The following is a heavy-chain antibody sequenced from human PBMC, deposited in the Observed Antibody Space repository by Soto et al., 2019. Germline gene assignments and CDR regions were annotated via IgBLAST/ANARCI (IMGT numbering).Heavy chain of an antibody. V-gene: IGHV1-69*13. Sequence: SVKVSCKASGGTFSSDAFSWVRQAPGQGLEWMGGIIPTSGTANYAQKFQGRATITADESTSTAYMELSSLTSEDTAVYFCARGQGYCSGGICYYYYYGMDVWGQGTTVTVS. J-gene: IGHJ6*02. D-gene: IGHD2-15*01. CDR2: IIPTSGTA. CDR3: ARGQGYCSGGICYYYYYGMDV. CDR1: GGTFSSDA.